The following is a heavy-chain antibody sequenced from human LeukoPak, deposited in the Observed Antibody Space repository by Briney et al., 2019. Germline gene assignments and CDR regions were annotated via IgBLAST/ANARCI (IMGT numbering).Heavy chain of an antibody. CDR2: IKHDGSQK. J-gene: IGHJ6*02. V-gene: IGHV3-7*04. CDR1: GLTFQLYW. Sequence: GGSHSLSCEGSGLTFQLYWLRWVLQAPGTGTEWVANIKHDGSQKYYVDSVKGRFTISRDNAKNSLYLQMNSLKAEDTAVYYCARDYFYPMDVWGQGTTVTVSS. CDR3: ARDYFYPMDV.